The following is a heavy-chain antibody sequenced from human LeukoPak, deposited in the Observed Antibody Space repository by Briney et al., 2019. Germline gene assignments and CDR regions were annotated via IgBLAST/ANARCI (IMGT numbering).Heavy chain of an antibody. V-gene: IGHV1-69*05. CDR2: IIPIFGTA. D-gene: IGHD5-18*01. J-gene: IGHJ4*02. CDR3: ARSYSYGINYFDY. Sequence: ASVKVYCKASGGTFSSYAISWVRQAPGQGLEWMGGIIPIFGTANYAQKFQGRVTITTDESTSTAYMELSSLRSEDTAVYYCARSYSYGINYFDYWGQGTLVTVSS. CDR1: GGTFSSYA.